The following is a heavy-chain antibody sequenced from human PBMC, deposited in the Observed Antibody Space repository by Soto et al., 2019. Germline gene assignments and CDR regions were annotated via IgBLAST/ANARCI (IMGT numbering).Heavy chain of an antibody. J-gene: IGHJ5*02. Sequence: QEQLVQSGAEVKTPGASVNVSCKASGYSLTKYYVHWVRLAPGQGLEWMAIINPSSGDTTYAQKFQGRVTVTSNTSPGTVYMELRSLTSEDTAIYYCARAVFSGWGWLDPWGQGTLVTVSS. CDR2: INPSSGDT. D-gene: IGHD1-26*01. CDR1: GYSLTKYY. CDR3: ARAVFSGWGWLDP. V-gene: IGHV1-46*01.